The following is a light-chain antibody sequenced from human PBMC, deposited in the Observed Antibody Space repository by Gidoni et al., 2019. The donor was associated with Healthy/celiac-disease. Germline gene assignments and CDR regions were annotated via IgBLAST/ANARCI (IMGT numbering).Light chain of an antibody. V-gene: IGKV1-39*01. CDR2: AAS. Sequence: DIQMTQSPSSLSASVGDRVTITCQASQSISSYLNWYQQKPGKAPKRLIYAASSLQSGVPSRFSGSGSGTDFTLTISRLQPEDFATYYCQQSYSTPLTFGGGTKVEIK. CDR1: QSISSY. J-gene: IGKJ4*01. CDR3: QQSYSTPLT.